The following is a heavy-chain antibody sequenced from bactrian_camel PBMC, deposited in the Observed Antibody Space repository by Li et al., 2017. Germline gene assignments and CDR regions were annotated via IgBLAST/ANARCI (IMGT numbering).Heavy chain of an antibody. J-gene: IGHJ4*01. Sequence: VQLVESGGGSVQTGGSLTLSCDTSRLSYNFNCMGWFRQTPGKERVGVAAIYTGINTTKYYADSVKGRFTISRDSAKNTLYLQLDSLKSEDTALYYCATAERDDTVAGMYNYWGQGTQVTVS. D-gene: IGHD1*01. V-gene: IGHV3S1*01. CDR2: IYTGINTT. CDR3: ATAERDDTVAGMYNY. CDR1: RLSYNFNC.